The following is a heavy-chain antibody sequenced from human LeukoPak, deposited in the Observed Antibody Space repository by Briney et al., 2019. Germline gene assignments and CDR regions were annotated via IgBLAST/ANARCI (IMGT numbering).Heavy chain of an antibody. D-gene: IGHD1-26*01. CDR1: GFTFSNYG. Sequence: PGGSLRLSCAASGFTFSNYGMSWVRQAPGKGLEWVSALSGSGGSTYYADSVKGRFTISRDNSKNTLYLQMSSLTAKDTAVYYCAKDRSIGTYYTFDSWGQGTLVTVSS. CDR2: LSGSGGST. J-gene: IGHJ4*02. CDR3: AKDRSIGTYYTFDS. V-gene: IGHV3-23*01.